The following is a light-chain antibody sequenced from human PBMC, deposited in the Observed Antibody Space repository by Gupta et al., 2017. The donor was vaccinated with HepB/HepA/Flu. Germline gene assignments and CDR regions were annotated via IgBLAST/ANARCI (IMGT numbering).Light chain of an antibody. CDR3: PNWGYNIGV. CDR1: SGHSSYA. V-gene: IGLV4-69*01. CDR2: FNSDGSH. Sequence: QLVLTQSPSASASLGASVNLTCTLSSGHSSYAIAWHQQQPEKGPRYLLKFNSDGSHTKGDGIPDRFSGSSSGAARYTTISSLQSEEDAYYYCPNWGYNIGVFGGGTKLTVL. J-gene: IGLJ3*02.